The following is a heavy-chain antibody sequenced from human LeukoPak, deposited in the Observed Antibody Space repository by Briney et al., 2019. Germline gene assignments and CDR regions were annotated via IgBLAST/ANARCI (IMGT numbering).Heavy chain of an antibody. Sequence: GGSLRLSCVGSGFTSVAYALTWARQAPGKGLEWVSGISGGGVTTYYADSVKGRFTISRDNSKNTLYLQMNSLRADDTAMYYCARNQQLGGHSYYYYGMDVWGQGTTVTVSS. V-gene: IGHV3-23*01. CDR3: ARNQQLGGHSYYYYGMDV. CDR2: ISGGGVTT. D-gene: IGHD3-16*01. CDR1: GFTSVAYA. J-gene: IGHJ6*02.